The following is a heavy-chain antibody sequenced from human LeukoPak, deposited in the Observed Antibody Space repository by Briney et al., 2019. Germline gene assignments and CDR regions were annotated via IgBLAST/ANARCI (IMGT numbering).Heavy chain of an antibody. CDR1: GYTFTSYG. V-gene: IGHV1-18*01. J-gene: IGHJ4*02. Sequence: ASVKVSFKASGYTFTSYGISWVRQAPGQGLEWMGWISAYNGNTNYAQKLQGRVTMTTDTSTSTAYMELRSLRSDDTAVYYCAREELTKTYYYDSSGYYPPRGELDYWGQGTLVTVSS. D-gene: IGHD3-22*01. CDR3: AREELTKTYYYDSSGYYPPRGELDY. CDR2: ISAYNGNT.